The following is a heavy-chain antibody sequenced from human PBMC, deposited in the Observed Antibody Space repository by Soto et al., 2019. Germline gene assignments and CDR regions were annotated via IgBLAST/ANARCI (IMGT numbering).Heavy chain of an antibody. V-gene: IGHV1-69*13. CDR2: IIPIFGTA. D-gene: IGHD3-22*01. Sequence: SVKVSCKASGGTFSSYAISWVRQAPGQGLEWMGGIIPIFGTANYAQKFQGRVTITADESTSTAYMELSSLRSEDTAVYYCARLGYSYDSRDPDDPRTNDYSGQGTLVTSPQ. CDR1: GGTFSSYA. J-gene: IGHJ4*02. CDR3: ARLGYSYDSRDPDDPRTNDY.